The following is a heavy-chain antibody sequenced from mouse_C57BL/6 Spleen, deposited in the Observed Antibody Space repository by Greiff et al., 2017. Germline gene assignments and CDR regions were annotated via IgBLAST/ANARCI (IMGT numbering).Heavy chain of an antibody. CDR3: SRRAYMDY. CDR2: IRLKSDNYAT. Sequence: EVQRVESGGGLVQPGGSMKLSCVASGFTFSNYWMNWVRQSPEKGLEWVAHIRLKSDNYATHYAESVKGRFTISRDDSKSMVYRQMNNLRAEDTRMYYGSRRAYMDYWGQGTTLTVSS. CDR1: GFTFSNYW. V-gene: IGHV6-3*01. J-gene: IGHJ2*01.